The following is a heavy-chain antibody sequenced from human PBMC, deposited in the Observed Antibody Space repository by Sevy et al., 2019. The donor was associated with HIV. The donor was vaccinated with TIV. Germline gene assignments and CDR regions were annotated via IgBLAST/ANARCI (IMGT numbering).Heavy chain of an antibody. D-gene: IGHD3-3*01. CDR2: ISAYNGNT. Sequence: ASVKVSCKASGYTFTSYGISWVRQAPGQGLEWMGWISAYNGNTDYAQKLQGRVTMTTDTSTTTAYMELRSLRSDDTAVYYCASDRSGYYGEYFQHWGQGTLVTVSS. V-gene: IGHV1-18*01. CDR3: ASDRSGYYGEYFQH. CDR1: GYTFTSYG. J-gene: IGHJ1*01.